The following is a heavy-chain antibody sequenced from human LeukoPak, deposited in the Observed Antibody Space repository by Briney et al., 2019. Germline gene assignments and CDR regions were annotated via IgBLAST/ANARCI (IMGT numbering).Heavy chain of an antibody. CDR2: IRYDGSNK. CDR1: KFTFSRYS. V-gene: IGHV3-30*02. Sequence: PGGSLRLSCAASKFTFSRYSMSWVRQAPGKGLEWVAFIRYDGSNKYYADSVKGRFTISRDNSKNTLYLQMNSPRAEDTAIYYCAKDRGDYTNWFDPWGQGTLVTVSS. CDR3: AKDRGDYTNWFDP. J-gene: IGHJ5*02. D-gene: IGHD4-17*01.